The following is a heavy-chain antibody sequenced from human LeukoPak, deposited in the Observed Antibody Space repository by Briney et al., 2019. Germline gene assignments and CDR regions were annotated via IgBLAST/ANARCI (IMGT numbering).Heavy chain of an antibody. D-gene: IGHD5-24*01. CDR2: ISWNSGSV. Sequence: SGGSLRLSCDASGFTFDDYAMHWVRQAPGKGLEWVSCISWNSGSVGYADSVKGRFTISRDNAKNSLYLQMNSLRAEDTALYYCAKDMGVEMATIRFDYWGQGTLVTVSS. V-gene: IGHV3-9*01. J-gene: IGHJ4*02. CDR3: AKDMGVEMATIRFDY. CDR1: GFTFDDYA.